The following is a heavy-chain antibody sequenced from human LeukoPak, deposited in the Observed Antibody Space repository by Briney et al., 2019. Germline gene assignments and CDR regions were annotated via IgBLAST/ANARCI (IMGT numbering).Heavy chain of an antibody. CDR2: VYYSGST. V-gene: IGHV4-38-2*01. Sequence: PSETLSLTCAVSDYSISSGDYWGWIREPPVKGLEWIGSVYYSGSTHYSPSLKNRVTISVDTSKNQFSLKLRSVTAADTALYYCARNDSSGYFDYWGQGTLVTVSS. D-gene: IGHD3-22*01. CDR3: ARNDSSGYFDY. CDR1: DYSISSGDY. J-gene: IGHJ4*02.